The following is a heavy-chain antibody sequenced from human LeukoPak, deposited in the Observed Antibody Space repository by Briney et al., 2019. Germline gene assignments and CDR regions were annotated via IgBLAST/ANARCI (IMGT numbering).Heavy chain of an antibody. Sequence: ASVKVSCKASGYTFTNYYMHRVRQAPGQGLEWMGIINPNGGSTSYAQKFQGRVTVTRDMSTSTVYMELSSLRSEDTAVYSCARDLYGANSGAFDIWGQGTMVTVSS. CDR1: GYTFTNYY. CDR2: INPNGGST. CDR3: ARDLYGANSGAFDI. V-gene: IGHV1-46*01. D-gene: IGHD4-23*01. J-gene: IGHJ3*02.